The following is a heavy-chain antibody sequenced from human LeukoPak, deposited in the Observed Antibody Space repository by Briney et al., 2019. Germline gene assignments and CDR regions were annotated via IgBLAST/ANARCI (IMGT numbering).Heavy chain of an antibody. J-gene: IGHJ4*02. CDR3: ARASFQRWLQLGGD. D-gene: IGHD5-24*01. Sequence: PGGSLRLSCVASGVTLSNYAMSWARQAPGKGLEWVSGISSSGSGGNTYYADSVKGRFTISRDNAKNSLYLQMNSLRDEDTAVYYCARASFQRWLQLGGDWGQGTLVTVSS. CDR2: ISSSGSGGNT. V-gene: IGHV3-48*02. CDR1: GVTLSNYA.